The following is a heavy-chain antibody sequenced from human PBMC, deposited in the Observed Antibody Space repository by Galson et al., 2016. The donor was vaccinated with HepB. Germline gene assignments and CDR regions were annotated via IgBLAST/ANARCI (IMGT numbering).Heavy chain of an antibody. D-gene: IGHD2-8*01. V-gene: IGHV3-74*01. CDR2: INTDGSST. CDR1: GFTFSSYW. CDR3: ARDRLATNWFDP. Sequence: LRLSCAASGFTFSSYWMHWVRQVPGKGLVWVSHINTDGSSTHYADSVKGRFTISRDNAKNTLYLQINSLRAEDTAVYYCARDRLATNWFDPWGQGTLVTVSS. J-gene: IGHJ5*02.